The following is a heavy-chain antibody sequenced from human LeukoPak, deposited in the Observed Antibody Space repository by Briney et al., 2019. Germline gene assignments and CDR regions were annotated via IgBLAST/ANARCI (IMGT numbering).Heavy chain of an antibody. Sequence: GGSLRLSCAASGFSLSGYWMSWVRQAPGKGLEWVSAISGSGGSTYYADSVKGRFTISRDNSKNTLYLQMNRLRAEDTAVYYCARYSGYDFDAPPLKWGQGTLVTVCS. CDR3: ARYSGYDFDAPPLK. CDR2: ISGSGGST. D-gene: IGHD5-12*01. J-gene: IGHJ4*02. V-gene: IGHV3-23*01. CDR1: GFSLSGYW.